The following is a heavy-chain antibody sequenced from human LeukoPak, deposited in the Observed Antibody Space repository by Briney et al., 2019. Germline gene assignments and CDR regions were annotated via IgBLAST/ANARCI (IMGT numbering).Heavy chain of an antibody. CDR1: GVSISGYY. CDR2: SYYSGST. D-gene: IGHD6-19*01. CDR3: ARRGAVAGGGRIYGMDV. Sequence: PETLSLTCTVSGVSISGYYWSWIRQPPGKGLEWIGYSYYSGSTNYNPSLKSRVTISVDASKNQFSLKLSSVTAADTAVYYSARRGAVAGGGRIYGMDVWGQGTTVTVSS. V-gene: IGHV4-59*08. J-gene: IGHJ6*02.